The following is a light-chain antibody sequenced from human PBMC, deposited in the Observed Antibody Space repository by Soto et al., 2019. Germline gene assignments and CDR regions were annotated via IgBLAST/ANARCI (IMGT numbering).Light chain of an antibody. J-gene: IGKJ4*01. Sequence: DIQMTQSPSSVSASVGDRVTITCRASQGISNWLAWYQQQPGKAPKLLIYAASSLQSGVPSRFSGGGSGTHFTLIISNLQPEDFATYYCQQTNTFLPLTFGGGTKVEIK. CDR3: QQTNTFLPLT. CDR1: QGISNW. CDR2: AAS. V-gene: IGKV1-12*01.